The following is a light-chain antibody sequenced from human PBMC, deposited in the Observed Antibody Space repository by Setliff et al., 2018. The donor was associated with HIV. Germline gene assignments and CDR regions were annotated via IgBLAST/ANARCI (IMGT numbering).Light chain of an antibody. J-gene: IGKJ1*01. CDR3: LQHNSYPRT. Sequence: DIQMTQSPSSLSASVGDRVTITCRASQGIRNALGWYQQKPGKAPKRLIYAASSLQSGVPSRFSGSGSGTEFTLTISSLQPEDFATYYCLQHNSYPRTFGQGTK. V-gene: IGKV1-17*01. CDR1: QGIRNA. CDR2: AAS.